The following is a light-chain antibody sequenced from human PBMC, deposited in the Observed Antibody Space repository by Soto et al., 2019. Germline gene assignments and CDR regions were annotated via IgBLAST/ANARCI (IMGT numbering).Light chain of an antibody. CDR3: QQRNNWLT. J-gene: IGKJ4*01. CDR1: QSIGSY. CDR2: DAS. V-gene: IGKV3-11*01. Sequence: EIVLTQSPATLSLSPGERATLSCRASQSIGSYLAWYQHRPGQAPRLLIYDASNRAIGIPVRFSGGGSGTDFTLTISSLEPEDFAVYYCQQRNNWLTFGGGTKVEIK.